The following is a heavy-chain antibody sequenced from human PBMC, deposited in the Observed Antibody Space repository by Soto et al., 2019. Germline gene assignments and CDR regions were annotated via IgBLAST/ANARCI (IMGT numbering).Heavy chain of an antibody. J-gene: IGHJ4*02. D-gene: IGHD4-17*01. Sequence: APGKVSRKASWYTLSNYGISWGRQAPGQGLEWMGWISAYNGNTNYAQKLQGRVTMTTDTSTSTAYMELRSLRSDDTAVYYCAVGDDYGDGNFDYWGQGTLVTVSS. CDR3: AVGDDYGDGNFDY. CDR2: ISAYNGNT. CDR1: WYTLSNYG. V-gene: IGHV1-18*01.